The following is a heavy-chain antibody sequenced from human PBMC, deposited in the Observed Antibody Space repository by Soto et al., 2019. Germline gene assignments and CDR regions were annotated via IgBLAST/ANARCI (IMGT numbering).Heavy chain of an antibody. Sequence: QVQLVQSGAEVKKPGSSVKVSCKASGGTFSSYAISWVRQAPGQGLEWMGGIIPICGTANYAQKFQGRVTITADESTSTAYMELSSLRSEDTAVYYCARGREFGQQLVLTHYYGMDVWGQGTTVTVSS. CDR3: ARGREFGQQLVLTHYYGMDV. CDR1: GGTFSSYA. CDR2: IIPICGTA. D-gene: IGHD6-13*01. J-gene: IGHJ6*02. V-gene: IGHV1-69*01.